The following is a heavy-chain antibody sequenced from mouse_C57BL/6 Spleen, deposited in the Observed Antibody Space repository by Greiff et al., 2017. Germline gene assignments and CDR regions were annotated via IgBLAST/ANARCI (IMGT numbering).Heavy chain of an antibody. CDR1: GYTFTGYW. V-gene: IGHV1-9*01. CDR3: ARWNDNDPEWYFDV. CDR2: ILPGSGTT. D-gene: IGHD2-4*01. J-gene: IGHJ1*03. Sequence: VQLQQSGAELMKPGASVKLSCKATGYTFTGYWIEWVKQRPGHGLEWIGEILPGSGTTNYNEKFKGKATFTADTSSNTAYMQLSSLTAEDSAIYYWARWNDNDPEWYFDVWGTGTTVTVAA.